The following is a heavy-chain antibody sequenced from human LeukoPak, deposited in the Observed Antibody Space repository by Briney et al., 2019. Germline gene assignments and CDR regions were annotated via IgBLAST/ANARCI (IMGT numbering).Heavy chain of an antibody. D-gene: IGHD3-3*01. Sequence: SETLSLTCTVSGGSISSYYWSWIRQPAGKGLEWIGCIYTSGSTNYNPSLKSRVTMSVDTSKNQFSLKLSSVTAADTAVYYCARVVSDDFWSGYPPWGMDVWGQGTTVTVSS. CDR1: GGSISSYY. CDR2: IYTSGST. CDR3: ARVVSDDFWSGYPPWGMDV. J-gene: IGHJ6*02. V-gene: IGHV4-4*07.